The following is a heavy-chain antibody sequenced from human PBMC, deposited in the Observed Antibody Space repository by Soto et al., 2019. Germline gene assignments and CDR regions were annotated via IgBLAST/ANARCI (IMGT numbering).Heavy chain of an antibody. CDR1: GFTFSNYA. CDR2: ISYDGSNK. V-gene: IGHV3-30-3*01. J-gene: IGHJ4*02. D-gene: IGHD3-22*01. CDR3: ARGGYDSRGYYSDY. Sequence: QVQLVESGGGVVQPGRSLRLSCAASGFTFSNYAMHWVRQAPGKGLEWVAVISYDGSNKYYADSVKGRFTISRDNSKNTLYLQMNSLRAEDTGVYYCARGGYDSRGYYSDYWGQGTLVTVSS.